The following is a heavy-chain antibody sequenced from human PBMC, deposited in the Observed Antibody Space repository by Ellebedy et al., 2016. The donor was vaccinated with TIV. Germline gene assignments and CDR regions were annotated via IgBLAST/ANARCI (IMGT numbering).Heavy chain of an antibody. V-gene: IGHV5-10-1*01. CDR1: GYSFTNYW. CDR3: ARHDVVVVAATNWFDP. Sequence: PGGSLRLSCKGSGYSFTNYWISWVRQMPGKGLEWMGRIDPSDSYTNYSPSFQGHVTISADTSISTAYLQWRSLKASDTAMYYCARHDVVVVAATNWFDPWGQGTLVTVSS. J-gene: IGHJ5*02. CDR2: IDPSDSYT. D-gene: IGHD2-15*01.